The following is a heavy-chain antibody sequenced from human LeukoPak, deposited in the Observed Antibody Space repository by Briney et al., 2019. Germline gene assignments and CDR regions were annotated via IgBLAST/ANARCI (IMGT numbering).Heavy chain of an antibody. CDR1: GFTFSSYA. CDR3: AREGIAAAGLGNWFDP. D-gene: IGHD6-13*01. V-gene: IGHV3-23*01. J-gene: IGHJ5*02. CDR2: ISGTGGST. Sequence: GGSLRLSCAASGFTFSSYAMSWVRQAPGKGLEWVSAISGTGGSTYYADSVKGRFTISRDNSKNTLYLQMNSLRAEDTAVYYCAREGIAAAGLGNWFDPWGQGTLVTVSS.